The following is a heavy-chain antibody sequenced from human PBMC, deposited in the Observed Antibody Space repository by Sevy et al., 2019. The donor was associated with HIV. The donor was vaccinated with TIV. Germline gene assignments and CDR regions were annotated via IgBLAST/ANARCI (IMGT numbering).Heavy chain of an antibody. Sequence: GGSLRLSCAASGFTFSDYYMSWIRQSPGKGLEWVSYISSSGSTIYYADSVKGRFTISRDNAKNSLYLQMNSLRAEDTAVYYCARDKSYYYYGMDVWGQGTTVTVSS. V-gene: IGHV3-11*01. CDR2: ISSSGSTI. J-gene: IGHJ6*02. CDR3: ARDKSYYYYGMDV. CDR1: GFTFSDYY.